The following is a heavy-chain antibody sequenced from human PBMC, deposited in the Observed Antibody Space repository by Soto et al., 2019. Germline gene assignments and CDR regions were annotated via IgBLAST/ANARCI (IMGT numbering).Heavy chain of an antibody. D-gene: IGHD2-15*01. J-gene: IGHJ4*02. CDR1: GGSISSSSYY. CDR2: IYYSGST. CDR3: ARDVLGYCSGGSCYEYYFDY. Sequence: SETLSLTCTVSGGSISSSSYYWGWIRQPPGKGLEWIGSIYYSGSTYYNPSLKSRVTISVDTSKNQFSLKLSSVTAADTAVYYCARDVLGYCSGGSCYEYYFDYWGQGTLVTVSS. V-gene: IGHV4-39*07.